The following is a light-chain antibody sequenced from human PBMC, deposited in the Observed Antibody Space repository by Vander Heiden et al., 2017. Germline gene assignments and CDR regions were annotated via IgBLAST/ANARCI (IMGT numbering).Light chain of an antibody. V-gene: IGKV3-11*01. CDR2: DAS. Sequence: EIVLTQSPATLSLSPGERATLSCRASQSVSSYLAWYQQKPGQPPRLLIYDASNRATGIPARFSGSGSGTDFTLTISSLEPEDFAVYYCQQRSNWQGTFGQGTKLEIK. CDR1: QSVSSY. J-gene: IGKJ2*02. CDR3: QQRSNWQGT.